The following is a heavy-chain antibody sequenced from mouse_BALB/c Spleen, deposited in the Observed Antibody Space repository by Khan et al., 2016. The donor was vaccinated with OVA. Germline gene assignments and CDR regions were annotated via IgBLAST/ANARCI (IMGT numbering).Heavy chain of an antibody. CDR2: INTYTGEP. CDR1: GYTFTSYG. CDR3: ARPPYFSYTLDY. V-gene: IGHV9-3-1*01. J-gene: IGHJ4*01. Sequence: LVESGPELKKPGETVKISCKASGYTFTSYGMNWVKQSPGKALKWMGWINTYTGEPTYADDFKGRFAFSLEISASTAYLQINNLKNEDTATYFCARPPYFSYTLDYWGQGTSVTVSS. D-gene: IGHD2-10*01.